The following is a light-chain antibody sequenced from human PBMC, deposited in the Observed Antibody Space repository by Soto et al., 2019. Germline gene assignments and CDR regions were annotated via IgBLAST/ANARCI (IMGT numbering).Light chain of an antibody. CDR2: DAS. V-gene: IGKV3-11*01. CDR1: QSVSSY. CDR3: QQRSNWPPLYT. Sequence: EIVLTQSPATLSLSPGERATLSCRASQSVSSYLAWYQQKPGQAPRLLIYDASNRATGIPARFSGSGSGTDFTITISSLEPEDFADYYCQQRSNWPPLYTFGQGTKLEIK. J-gene: IGKJ2*01.